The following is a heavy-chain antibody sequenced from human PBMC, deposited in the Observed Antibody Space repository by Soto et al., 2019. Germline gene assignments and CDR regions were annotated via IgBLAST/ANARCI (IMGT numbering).Heavy chain of an antibody. Sequence: PSETLSLTCTVSGGSISSYYWSWIRQPPGKGLGWIGYISYSGSTNYNPSLKSRVTISVDTSKNQFSLKLSSVTAADTAVYYCAKISGNYYGNNWFDPWGQGTLVTVSS. J-gene: IGHJ5*02. CDR1: GGSISSYY. V-gene: IGHV4-59*01. CDR3: AKISGNYYGNNWFDP. CDR2: ISYSGST. D-gene: IGHD1-26*01.